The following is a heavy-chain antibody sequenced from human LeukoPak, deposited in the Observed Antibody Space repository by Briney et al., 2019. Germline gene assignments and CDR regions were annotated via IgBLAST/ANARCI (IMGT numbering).Heavy chain of an antibody. J-gene: IGHJ4*02. D-gene: IGHD2-2*01. Sequence: GASVKVSCKASGGTFSSYAISWVRQAPGQGLAWMGGIIPIFGTANYAQKFQGRVTITAVESTSTAYMELSSLRSEDTAVYYCARGARYCSSTSCRIAFDYWGQGTLVTVSS. CDR3: ARGARYCSSTSCRIAFDY. V-gene: IGHV1-69*13. CDR2: IIPIFGTA. CDR1: GGTFSSYA.